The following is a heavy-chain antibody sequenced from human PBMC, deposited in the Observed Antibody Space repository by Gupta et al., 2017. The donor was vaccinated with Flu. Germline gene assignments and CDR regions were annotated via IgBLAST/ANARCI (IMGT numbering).Heavy chain of an antibody. V-gene: IGHV1-46*03. D-gene: IGHD2-15*01. CDR1: SSY. CDR3: ARGSLVVNVDL. J-gene: IGHJ2*01. CDR2: INPSGGST. Sequence: SSYIHGVRQAPGQGLEWMGIINPSGGSTSYAQKFQDRVTMTRDTSTTTIYMELSSLRSEDTAVYYCARGSLVVNVDLWGRGTLVTVSS.